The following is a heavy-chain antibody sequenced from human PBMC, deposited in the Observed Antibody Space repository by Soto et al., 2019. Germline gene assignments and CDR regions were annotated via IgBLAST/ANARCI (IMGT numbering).Heavy chain of an antibody. J-gene: IGHJ6*02. CDR1: GGTFSSYA. CDR2: IIPIFGTA. Sequence: ASVKVSCKASGGTFSSYAISWVRQAPGQGLEWMGGIIPIFGTANYAQKFQGRVTITADESTSTAYMELSSLRSEDTAVYYCARGFWNRLYYYYGMDVWGQGTRVTFSS. D-gene: IGHD3-3*01. V-gene: IGHV1-69*13. CDR3: ARGFWNRLYYYYGMDV.